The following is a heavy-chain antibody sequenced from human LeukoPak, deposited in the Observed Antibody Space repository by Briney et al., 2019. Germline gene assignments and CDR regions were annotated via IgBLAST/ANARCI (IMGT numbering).Heavy chain of an antibody. CDR3: ARDLSEDSSGYYFAEYFQH. Sequence: GRSLRPSCAAAGFTLSSYWMSWVRQAPGKGLEWVANIKQDGIKKYCVGSVKGRFTISRDNVKNSLYLQMNSLRAEDTAVYYCARDLSEDSSGYYFAEYFQHWGQGTLVTVSS. V-gene: IGHV3-7*01. J-gene: IGHJ1*01. D-gene: IGHD3-22*01. CDR2: IKQDGIKK. CDR1: GFTLSSYW.